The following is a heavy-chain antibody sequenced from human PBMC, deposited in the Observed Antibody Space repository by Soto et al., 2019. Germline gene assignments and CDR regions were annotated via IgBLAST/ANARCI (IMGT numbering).Heavy chain of an antibody. V-gene: IGHV1-18*01. CDR1: GYTFTIYG. CDR2: ISAYNGNT. D-gene: IGHD4-17*01. J-gene: IGHJ6*02. CDR3: ARDSGDGDYEAFVDV. Sequence: ASLKVSCKASGYTFTIYGISWVRQAPGQGLEWMGWISAYNGNTNYAQKLQGRVTMTTDTSTSTAYMELRSLRSDDTAVYYCARDSGDGDYEAFVDVWGQGTTVTVSS.